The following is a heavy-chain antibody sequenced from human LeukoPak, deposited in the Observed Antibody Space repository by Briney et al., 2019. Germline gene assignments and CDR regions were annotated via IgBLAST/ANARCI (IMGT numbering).Heavy chain of an antibody. J-gene: IGHJ4*02. CDR3: ARWGEVRGYGYGYYFDY. V-gene: IGHV4-59*01. D-gene: IGHD5-18*01. CDR1: GGSISSYY. Sequence: PSETLSLTCTVSGGSISSYYWSWIRQPPGKGLEWIGYIYYSGSTNYNPSLKSRVTISVDTSKNQFSLKLSSVTAADTAVYYCARWGEVRGYGYGYYFDYWGQGTLVTVSS. CDR2: IYYSGST.